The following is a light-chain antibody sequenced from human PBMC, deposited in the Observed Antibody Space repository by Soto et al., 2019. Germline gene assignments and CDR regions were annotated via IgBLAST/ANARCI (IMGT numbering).Light chain of an antibody. V-gene: IGKV1-33*01. CDR2: DAS. CDR3: QQYDNIPLT. CDR1: QDISDY. Sequence: DFQMTQSPSSLCAYVADRVTITDQASQDISDYLNWYQQKPGAGPKLLIYDASNLQAGVPSRFLGTGSGTEFTFTISSLQPEDVATYYCQQYDNIPLTFGGGTKVDIK. J-gene: IGKJ4*01.